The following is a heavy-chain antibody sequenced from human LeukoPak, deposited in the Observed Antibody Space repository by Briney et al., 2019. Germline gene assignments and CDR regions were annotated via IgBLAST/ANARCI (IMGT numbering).Heavy chain of an antibody. CDR1: GFTFDDYG. V-gene: IGHV3-20*01. CDR2: INWNGGST. Sequence: PGGSLRLSCAASGFTFDDYGMSWVRQAPGKGLEWVSGINWNGGSTGYADSVKGRFTISRDNAKNSLYLQMNSLRVEDTALYHCARGAYCGGGCLNYFDYWGQGTLVTVSS. D-gene: IGHD2-21*02. J-gene: IGHJ4*02. CDR3: ARGAYCGGGCLNYFDY.